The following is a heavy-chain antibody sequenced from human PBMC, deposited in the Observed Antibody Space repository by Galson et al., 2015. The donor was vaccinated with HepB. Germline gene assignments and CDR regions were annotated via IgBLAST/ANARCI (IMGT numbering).Heavy chain of an antibody. CDR1: GFTFSNVW. D-gene: IGHD2-15*01. V-gene: IGHV3-23*01. CDR2: ISASGGSI. J-gene: IGHJ4*02. CDR3: AKDRGYCSGGTCYWDF. Sequence: SLRLSCAASGFTFSNVWMSWVRQAPGKGLEWVSSISASGGSIYNADSVKGRFTISRDNSKNTLYLQMNSLRAEDTAVYYCAKDRGYCSGGTCYWDFWGQGTLVTVSS.